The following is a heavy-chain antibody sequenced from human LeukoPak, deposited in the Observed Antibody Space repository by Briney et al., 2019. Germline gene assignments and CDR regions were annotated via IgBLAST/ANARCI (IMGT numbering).Heavy chain of an antibody. CDR1: GGTFSSYA. J-gene: IGHJ4*02. CDR2: ISAYNGNT. V-gene: IGHV1-18*01. Sequence: ASVKVSCKASGGTFSSYAISWVRQAPGQGLEWMGWISAYNGNTNYAQKLQGRVTMTTDTSTSTAYMELRSLKYEDTAVYHCARIIGFGEEWYDYWGQGTLVTVSS. CDR3: ARIIGFGEEWYDY. D-gene: IGHD3-10*01.